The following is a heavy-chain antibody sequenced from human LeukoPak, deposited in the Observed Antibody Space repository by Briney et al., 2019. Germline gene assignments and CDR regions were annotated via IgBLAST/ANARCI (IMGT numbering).Heavy chain of an antibody. CDR1: GGSISSYY. J-gene: IGHJ6*02. CDR2: IYHSGST. CDR3: ARGLTYGMDV. V-gene: IGHV4-59*01. Sequence: SETLSLTCTVSGGSISSYYWSWIRQPPGKGLEWIGYIYHSGSTNYNPSLKSRVTISGDRSKNQFSLKLSSVTAADTAVYYCARGLTYGMDVWGQGTTVTVSS.